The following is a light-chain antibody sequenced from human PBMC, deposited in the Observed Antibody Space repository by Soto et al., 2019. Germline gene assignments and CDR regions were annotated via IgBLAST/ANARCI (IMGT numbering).Light chain of an antibody. CDR1: SSDVGGYNF. CDR2: EVS. Sequence: QSVLTQPASVSGSPGQSITISCTGTSSDVGGYNFVSWYQQQPGKAPKLMIYEVSNRPSEISYRFSGSKSGNTASLTISGLQAEDEADYYCMSYTSSAALYVFGTGTKLTVL. CDR3: MSYTSSAALYV. V-gene: IGLV2-14*01. J-gene: IGLJ1*01.